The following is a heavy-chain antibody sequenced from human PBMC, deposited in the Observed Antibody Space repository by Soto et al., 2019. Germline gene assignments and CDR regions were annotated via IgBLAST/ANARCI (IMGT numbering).Heavy chain of an antibody. CDR3: AKSKSRSWTYFDS. V-gene: IGHV3-23*01. CDR1: GFTFNTYA. D-gene: IGHD6-13*01. CDR2: ISSNGVNT. Sequence: EVQLLESGGGLVQPGGSLRLSCAASGFTFNTYAMSWVRQAPGKGLEWVSAISSNGVNTYYADSVKGRFTISRDNSKNTLYLQMNSLRVEYTAVYYCAKSKSRSWTYFDSWGQGTLVTVSS. J-gene: IGHJ4*02.